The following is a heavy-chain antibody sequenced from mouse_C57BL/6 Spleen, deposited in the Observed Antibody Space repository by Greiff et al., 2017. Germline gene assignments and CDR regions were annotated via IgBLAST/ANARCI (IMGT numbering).Heavy chain of an antibody. CDR3: ARSSTVGDY. V-gene: IGHV1-59*01. D-gene: IGHD1-1*01. CDR2: IDPSDSYT. J-gene: IGHJ4*01. CDR1: GYTFTSYW. Sequence: QVQLQQPGAELVRPGTSVKLSCKASGYTFTSYWMHWVKQRPGQGLEWIGVIDPSDSYTNYNQKFKGKATLTVDTSSSTAYMQLSSLTSEDSAVYYCARSSTVGDYWGQGTSVTVSS.